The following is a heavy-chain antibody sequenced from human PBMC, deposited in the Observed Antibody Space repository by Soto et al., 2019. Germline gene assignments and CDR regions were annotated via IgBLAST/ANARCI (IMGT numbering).Heavy chain of an antibody. D-gene: IGHD3-3*01. CDR1: GYTLTELS. V-gene: IGHV1-24*01. CDR3: ALSIRFAGTTNSNAY. CDR2: FDPEDGET. J-gene: IGHJ4*02. Sequence: QVQLVQSGAEVKKPGASVKVSCKVSGYTLTELSMHWVRQAPGKGLEWMGGFDPEDGETIYAQKFQGRVTMTDDTSTDTADMELSSLRSEDTAVYYCALSIRFAGTTNSNAYWGQGTLVTVSS.